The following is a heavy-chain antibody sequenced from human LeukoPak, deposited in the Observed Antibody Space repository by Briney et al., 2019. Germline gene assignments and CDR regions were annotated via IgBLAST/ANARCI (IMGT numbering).Heavy chain of an antibody. D-gene: IGHD2-2*01. CDR2: INSDGSST. Sequence: GGSLRLSCAASGFTFSSYWMHWVRQAPGKGLVWVSRINSDGSSTSYADSVKGRYTISRDNAKNSLYLQMNSLRAEDTAVYYCASSPYCSSTSSYPIAIHFDIWGQGTMVTVSS. V-gene: IGHV3-74*01. J-gene: IGHJ3*02. CDR1: GFTFSSYW. CDR3: ASSPYCSSTSSYPIAIHFDI.